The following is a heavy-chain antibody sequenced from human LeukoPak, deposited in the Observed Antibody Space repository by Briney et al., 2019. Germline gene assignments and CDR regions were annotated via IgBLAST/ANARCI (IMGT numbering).Heavy chain of an antibody. CDR1: GYTFTSYG. CDR3: AREQEPWIQLWLLQH. CDR2: ISAYNGNT. J-gene: IGHJ1*01. V-gene: IGHV1-18*01. Sequence: ASVKVSCKASGYTFTSYGISWVRQAPGQGLEWMGWISAYNGNTNYAQKLQGRVTMTRDTSTSTVYMELSSLRSEDTAVYYCAREQEPWIQLWLLQHWGQGTLVTVSS. D-gene: IGHD5-18*01.